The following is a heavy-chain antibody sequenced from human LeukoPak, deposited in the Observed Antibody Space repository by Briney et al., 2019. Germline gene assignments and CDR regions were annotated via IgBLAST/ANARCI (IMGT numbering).Heavy chain of an antibody. V-gene: IGHV3-23*01. CDR1: GFTFSSYG. CDR3: AKAISGWHLDAFDI. D-gene: IGHD6-19*01. CDR2: ISGSGGST. J-gene: IGHJ3*02. Sequence: LTGGSLRLSRAASGFTFSSYGMSWVRQAPGKGLEWVSAISGSGGSTYYADSVKGRFTISRDNSKNTLYLQMNSLRAEDTAVYYCAKAISGWHLDAFDIWGQGTMVTVSS.